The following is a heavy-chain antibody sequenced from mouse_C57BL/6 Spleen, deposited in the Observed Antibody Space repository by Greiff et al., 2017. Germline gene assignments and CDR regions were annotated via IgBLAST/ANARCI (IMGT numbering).Heavy chain of an antibody. CDR3: TRKGGYSNYNYVDY. Sequence: QVQLQQSGAELVRPGASVTLSCKASGYTFTDYEMHWVKQTPVHGLEWIGAIDPETGGTAYNQKFKGKAILTAEQSSSTAYMEIRSLTSEDSAVYYCTRKGGYSNYNYVDYWGQGTTLTVSS. V-gene: IGHV1-15*01. D-gene: IGHD2-5*01. J-gene: IGHJ2*01. CDR1: GYTFTDYE. CDR2: IDPETGGT.